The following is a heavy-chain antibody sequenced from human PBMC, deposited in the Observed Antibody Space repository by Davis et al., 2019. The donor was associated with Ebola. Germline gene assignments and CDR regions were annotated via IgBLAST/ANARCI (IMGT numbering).Heavy chain of an antibody. CDR1: GFTFSSYG. J-gene: IGHJ4*02. V-gene: IGHV3-33*01. Sequence: GESLKISCAASGFTFSSYGMHWVRQAPGKGLEWVAVIWYDGSNKYYADSVKGRFTISRDNSKNTLYLQMNSLRAEDTAVYYCARDGDVNYDFWSGYYTRHYFDYWGQGTLVTVSS. CDR2: IWYDGSNK. D-gene: IGHD3-3*01. CDR3: ARDGDVNYDFWSGYYTRHYFDY.